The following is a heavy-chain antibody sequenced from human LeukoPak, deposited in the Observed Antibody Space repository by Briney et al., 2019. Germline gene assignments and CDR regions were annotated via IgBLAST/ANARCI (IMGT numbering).Heavy chain of an antibody. CDR2: IKQDGSEK. J-gene: IGHJ4*02. CDR1: GFTFSNFW. V-gene: IGHV3-7*01. Sequence: GGSLRLSCAASGFTFSNFWMSWVRQAPGKGLEWVANIKQDGSEKYYVDSVKGRFTMSRDNAKNTLYLQMNSLRAEDTAVFYCAREGGSEFCSSTSCYSPFDYWGQGTLVTVSS. D-gene: IGHD2-2*01. CDR3: AREGGSEFCSSTSCYSPFDY.